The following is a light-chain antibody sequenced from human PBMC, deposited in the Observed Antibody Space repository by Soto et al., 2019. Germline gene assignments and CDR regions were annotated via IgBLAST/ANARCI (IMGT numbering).Light chain of an antibody. CDR2: AAS. J-gene: IGKJ4*01. Sequence: AIRMTQSPSSLSASTGDRVTITCRASQGISSYLAWYQQKPGKAPKLLIYAASTLPTGVPSRFSGSGSGTDFTLTISCLQSEDFATYYCHQYYSYPPTFGGGTKVEIK. CDR3: HQYYSYPPT. V-gene: IGKV1-8*01. CDR1: QGISSY.